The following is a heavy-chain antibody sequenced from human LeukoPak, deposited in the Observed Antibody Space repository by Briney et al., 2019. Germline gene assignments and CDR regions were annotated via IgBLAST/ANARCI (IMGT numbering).Heavy chain of an antibody. Sequence: GGSLRLSCAASGFTVSSNYMSWVRQAPGKGLEWVPVIYSGGSTYYADSVKGRFTISRDNSKNTLYLQMNSLRAEDTAVYYCARERRGSGWYYFDYWGQGTLVTVSS. CDR1: GFTVSSNY. D-gene: IGHD6-19*01. V-gene: IGHV3-53*01. CDR3: ARERRGSGWYYFDY. CDR2: IYSGGST. J-gene: IGHJ4*02.